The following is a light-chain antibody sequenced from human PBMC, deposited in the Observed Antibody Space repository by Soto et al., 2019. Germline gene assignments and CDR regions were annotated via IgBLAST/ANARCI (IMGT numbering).Light chain of an antibody. CDR1: QSVSSN. CDR3: QQNNNCPRP. Sequence: EIVMTQSPATLSVSPGERATLSCRASQSVSSNLAWYQQKPGQAPRLLIYGASTRATGIPARFSGSGSGTNSPPTTTTLQSEDFAFYYGQQNNNCPRPSGQGTKV. J-gene: IGKJ1*01. CDR2: GAS. V-gene: IGKV3-15*01.